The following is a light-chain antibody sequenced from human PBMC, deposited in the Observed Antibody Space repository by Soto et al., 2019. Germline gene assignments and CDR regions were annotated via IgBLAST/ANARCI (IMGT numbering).Light chain of an antibody. Sequence: NFMLTQPHSVSETPGKTVTISCTRSSGSIASNYVQWYQQRPGSAPTTVIYENNQRPSGVPDRFSGSIYSSSTSASLTSSGLKTEDESDYYCQSFDISDQVFGGGTKLTVL. CDR3: QSFDISDQV. J-gene: IGLJ3*02. V-gene: IGLV6-57*03. CDR2: ENN. CDR1: SGSIASNY.